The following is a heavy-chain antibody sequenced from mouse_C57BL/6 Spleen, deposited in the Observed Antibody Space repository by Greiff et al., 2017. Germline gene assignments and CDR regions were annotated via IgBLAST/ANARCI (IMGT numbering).Heavy chain of an antibody. CDR2: IWGVGST. D-gene: IGHD3-2*01. J-gene: IGHJ3*01. CDR3: ASRDSSGPFAY. V-gene: IGHV2-6*01. CDR1: GFSLTSYG. Sequence: VKVVESGPGLVAPSQSLSITCTVSGFSLTSYGVDWVRQSPGKGLEWLGVIWGVGSTNYNSALKSRLSISKDNSKSQVFLKMNRLQTDDTAMYYCASRDSSGPFAYWGQGTLVTVSA.